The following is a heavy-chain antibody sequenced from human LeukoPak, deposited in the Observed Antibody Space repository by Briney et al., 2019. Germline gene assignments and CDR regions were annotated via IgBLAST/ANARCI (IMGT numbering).Heavy chain of an antibody. CDR2: IYYSGST. D-gene: IGHD5-24*01. Sequence: SETLSLTCTVSGGSITSSSYYWGWIRQPPGKGLEWIGSIYYSGSTYYNPSVKSRVTISVDTSKNQFSLKLSSVTAADTAVYYCARGRRDGYTLYYMDVWAKGTTVTIPS. CDR1: GGSITSSSYY. V-gene: IGHV4-39*01. J-gene: IGHJ6*03. CDR3: ARGRRDGYTLYYMDV.